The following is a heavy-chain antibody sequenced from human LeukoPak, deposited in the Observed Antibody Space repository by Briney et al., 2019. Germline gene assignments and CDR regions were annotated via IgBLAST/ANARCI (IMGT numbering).Heavy chain of an antibody. CDR3: ARGRHHQLAHITMIPPDI. V-gene: IGHV1-46*01. D-gene: IGHD3-22*01. CDR1: GYTFTSYY. J-gene: IGHJ3*02. CDR2: INPSGGST. Sequence: ASVKVSCKASGYTFTSYYMHWVRQAPGQGLEWMGIINPSGGSTSYAQKFQGRVTMTRDTSTSTVYMELSSLRPEDTAVYYCARGRHHQLAHITMIPPDIWGQGTMVTVSS.